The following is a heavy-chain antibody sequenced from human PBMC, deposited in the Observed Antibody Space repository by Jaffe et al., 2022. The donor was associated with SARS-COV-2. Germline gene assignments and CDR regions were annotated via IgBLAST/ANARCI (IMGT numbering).Heavy chain of an antibody. V-gene: IGHV4-34*01. J-gene: IGHJ4*02. D-gene: IGHD6-19*01. CDR2: INHSGST. CDR1: GGSFSGYY. CDR3: ARGWAVAGTGWWDY. Sequence: QVQLQQWGAGLLKPSETLSLTCAVYGGSFSGYYWSWIRQPPGKGLEWIGEINHSGSTNYNPSLKSRVTISVDTSKNQFSLKLSSVTAADTAVYYCARGWAVAGTGWWDYWGQGTLVTVSS.